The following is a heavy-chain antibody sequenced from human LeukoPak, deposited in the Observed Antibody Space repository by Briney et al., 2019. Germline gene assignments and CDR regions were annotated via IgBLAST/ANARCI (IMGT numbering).Heavy chain of an antibody. Sequence: SETLSLTCTVSSGSISSSNYYWGWIRQPPGKGLEWIGSIYYSGNTYYNSSLKSRVTISVDTSKNQFSLKLNSVTAADTAMYFCARYYRGVTTYFDHWGQGTLVTVSS. CDR1: SGSISSSNYY. J-gene: IGHJ4*02. D-gene: IGHD4-17*01. CDR3: ARYYRGVTTYFDH. V-gene: IGHV4-39*07. CDR2: IYYSGNT.